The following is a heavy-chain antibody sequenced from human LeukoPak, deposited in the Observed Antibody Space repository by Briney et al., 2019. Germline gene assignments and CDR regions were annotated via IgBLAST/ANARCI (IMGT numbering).Heavy chain of an antibody. D-gene: IGHD6-13*01. CDR3: AKAHSGGIAAAGLDAFDI. V-gene: IGHV3-23*01. Sequence: GGSLRLSCAGSGFSFGSYAMSWVRQAPGKGLEWISTISGRGDSTYDAASAQGRFSISRDNSKNTLYLQMNSLRVEDTAVYYCAKAHSGGIAAAGLDAFDIWGQGTMVTVSS. CDR1: GFSFGSYA. CDR2: ISGRGDST. J-gene: IGHJ3*02.